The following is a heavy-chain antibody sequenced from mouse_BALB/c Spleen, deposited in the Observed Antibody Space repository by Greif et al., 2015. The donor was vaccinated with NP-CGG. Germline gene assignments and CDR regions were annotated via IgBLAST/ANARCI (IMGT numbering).Heavy chain of an antibody. CDR3: ARYYYGSSYYFDY. Sequence: EVKLVDSGPSLVKPSQTLSLTCSVTGDSITSGYWNWIRKFPGNKLEYMGYISYSGSTYYNPSLKSRISITRDTSKNQYYLQLNSVTTEDTATYYRARYYYGSSYYFDYWGQGTTLTVSS. D-gene: IGHD1-1*01. J-gene: IGHJ2*01. CDR1: GDSITSGY. V-gene: IGHV3-8*02. CDR2: ISYSGST.